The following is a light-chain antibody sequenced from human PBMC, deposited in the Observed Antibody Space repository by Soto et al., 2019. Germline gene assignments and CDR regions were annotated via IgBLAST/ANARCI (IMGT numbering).Light chain of an antibody. CDR1: QSVSSSF. Sequence: EIVLTQSPGTLSLSPGKRATLSCRASQSVSSSFLAGYQQKPGQAPRLLIYGASSRATGITDRFSGSGSGTDFPLTISRLEPEDFAVYYCQQYVGSQYTFGQGTKLEIK. CDR3: QQYVGSQYT. J-gene: IGKJ2*01. V-gene: IGKV3-20*01. CDR2: GAS.